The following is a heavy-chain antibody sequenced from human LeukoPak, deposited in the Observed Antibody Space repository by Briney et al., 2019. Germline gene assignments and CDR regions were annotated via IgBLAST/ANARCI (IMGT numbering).Heavy chain of an antibody. CDR1: GFTFSSYA. V-gene: IGHV3-23*01. Sequence: GGSLRLSCAASGFTFSSYAMNWVRQAPGKGLEWVSGISDSGGSTYYAASVKGRFTISRDNSKNTLFLQMNSLRAEDTAVYYCAKGVESGSYSFDYWGQGTLVTVSS. CDR2: ISDSGGST. D-gene: IGHD1-26*01. CDR3: AKGVESGSYSFDY. J-gene: IGHJ4*02.